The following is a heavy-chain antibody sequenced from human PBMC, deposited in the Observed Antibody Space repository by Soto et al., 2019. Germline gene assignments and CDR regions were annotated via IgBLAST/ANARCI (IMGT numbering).Heavy chain of an antibody. D-gene: IGHD3-16*02. CDR1: GFTVSSNY. CDR2: IYSGGST. J-gene: IGHJ6*02. V-gene: IGHV3-53*01. CDR3: ARDMRGYPPYYYYYYGMDV. Sequence: GGSLRLSCAASGFTVSSNYMSWVRQAPGKGLEWVSVIYSGGSTYYADSVKGRFTISRDNSKNTLYLQMNSLRAEDTAVYYCARDMRGYPPYYYYYYGMDVWGQGTTVTVSS.